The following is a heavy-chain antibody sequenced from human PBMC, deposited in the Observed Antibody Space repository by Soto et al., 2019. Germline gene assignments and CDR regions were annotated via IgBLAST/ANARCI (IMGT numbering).Heavy chain of an antibody. J-gene: IGHJ6*02. V-gene: IGHV3-7*01. D-gene: IGHD1-20*01. CDR1: EFTFDKYY. CDR3: ARGNWNYYYGFDV. Sequence: GSLRLSCAASEFTFDKYYMTWVRQAPGKGPEWVANIKPDGSEQYYVDSVKGRFTISRDNANNSLYLQMISLRAEDTAVYFCARGNWNYYYGFDVWGQGTTVTVSS. CDR2: IKPDGSEQ.